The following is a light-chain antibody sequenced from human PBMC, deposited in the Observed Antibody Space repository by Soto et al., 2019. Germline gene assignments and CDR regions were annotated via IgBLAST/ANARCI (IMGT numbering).Light chain of an antibody. CDR2: GAS. V-gene: IGKV3-20*01. CDR3: QQYSSLWT. J-gene: IGKJ1*01. Sequence: GERATVCCRTSQSVSNNYLAWYQQKPGQAPRLLIYGASSRATGIPDRFSGSGSGTDFTLTISRLEPEDFAVYYCQQYSSLWTFGQGTKVDIK. CDR1: QSVSNNY.